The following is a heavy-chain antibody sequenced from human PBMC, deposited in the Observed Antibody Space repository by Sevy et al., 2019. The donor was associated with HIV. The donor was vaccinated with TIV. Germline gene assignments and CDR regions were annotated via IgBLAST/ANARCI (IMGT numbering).Heavy chain of an antibody. Sequence: ASVKVSCKASGYTFTSYGISWVRQAPGQGLEWMGWISAYNGNTNYAQKLQGRVTMTTDTSTSTAYMELRSLRSDDTAVYYCARDRGRSPLWYYYGMDVWGQGTTVTVSS. J-gene: IGHJ6*02. D-gene: IGHD3-16*01. V-gene: IGHV1-18*01. CDR1: GYTFTSYG. CDR3: ARDRGRSPLWYYYGMDV. CDR2: ISAYNGNT.